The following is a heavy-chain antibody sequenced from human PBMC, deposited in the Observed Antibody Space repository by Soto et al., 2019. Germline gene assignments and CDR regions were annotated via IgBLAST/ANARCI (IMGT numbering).Heavy chain of an antibody. J-gene: IGHJ3*02. CDR3: AKEGGSYYGRAFDI. V-gene: IGHV3-30*18. CDR1: GFTFSSYG. Sequence: PGGSLRLSCAASGFTFSSYGMHWVRQAPGKGLEWVAVISYDGSNKYYADSVKGRFTISRDNSKNTLYLQMNSLRAEDTAVYYCAKEGGSYYGRAFDIWGQGTMVTVSS. CDR2: ISYDGSNK. D-gene: IGHD1-26*01.